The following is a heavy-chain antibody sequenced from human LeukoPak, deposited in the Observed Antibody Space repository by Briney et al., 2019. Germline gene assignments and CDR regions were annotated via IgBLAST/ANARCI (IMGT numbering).Heavy chain of an antibody. Sequence: PSETLSLTCTVSGDSLNNWSWIRQPPEKGLEWIDYIYYSGTTSYNPSLKGRVTISVDTSKTQFSLKMNSVTAADTAVYYCARLQRITMAGPDYWYFDLWGRGTLVTVSS. V-gene: IGHV4-59*01. D-gene: IGHD3-10*01. CDR1: GDSLNN. CDR3: ARLQRITMAGPDYWYFDL. CDR2: IYYSGTT. J-gene: IGHJ2*01.